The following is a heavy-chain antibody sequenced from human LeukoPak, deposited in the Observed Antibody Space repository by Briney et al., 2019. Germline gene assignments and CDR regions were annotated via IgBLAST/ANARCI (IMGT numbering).Heavy chain of an antibody. CDR3: ARLRGAAAAEYFQH. CDR1: GGSISSGGYY. CDR2: IYHSGST. D-gene: IGHD6-13*01. V-gene: IGHV4-30-2*01. Sequence: SETLSLTCTVSGGSISSGGYYWSWIRQPPGEGLEWIGYIYHSGSTNYNPSLKSRVTISVDTSKNQFSLKLSSVTAADTAVYYCARLRGAAAAEYFQHWGQGTLVTVSS. J-gene: IGHJ1*01.